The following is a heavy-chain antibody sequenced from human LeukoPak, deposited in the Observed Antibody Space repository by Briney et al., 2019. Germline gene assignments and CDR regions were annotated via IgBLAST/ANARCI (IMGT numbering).Heavy chain of an antibody. J-gene: IGHJ4*02. CDR2: ISSSSGAM. V-gene: IGHV3-48*01. D-gene: IGHD3-3*01. Sequence: GGSLRLSCAASGFTFSSYSMNWVRQAPGKGLEWVSHISSSSGAMYYADSVKGRFAISRDNAKNSLYLQMNSLRAEDTAVYYCARDASDYDLWSGNYGPPDYWGQGTLVTVSP. CDR3: ARDASDYDLWSGNYGPPDY. CDR1: GFTFSSYS.